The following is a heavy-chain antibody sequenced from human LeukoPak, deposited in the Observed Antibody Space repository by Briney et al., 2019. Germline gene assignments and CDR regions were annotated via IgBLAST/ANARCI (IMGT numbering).Heavy chain of an antibody. V-gene: IGHV4-59*01. Sequence: SETLSLTCTVSGGSISSYYWSWIRQPPGKGLEWIGYIYYSGSTNYNPSLKSRVTISVDRSKNQFSLKLSSVTAADTAVYYCARGSGDILTGYYHDAFDIWGQGTMVTVSS. J-gene: IGHJ3*02. CDR3: ARGSGDILTGYYHDAFDI. D-gene: IGHD3-9*01. CDR1: GGSISSYY. CDR2: IYYSGST.